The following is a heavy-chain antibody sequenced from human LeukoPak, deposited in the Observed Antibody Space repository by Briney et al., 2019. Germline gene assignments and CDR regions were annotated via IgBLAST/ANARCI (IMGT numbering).Heavy chain of an antibody. J-gene: IGHJ5*02. Sequence: GASVKVSCKTSGYSFSDYYMHWVRQAPGQGLEWMGWINPDSGGTSSAQKFQGRVTMTRDTSITTVYMEVSWLTSDETAIYYCARADHLDGGPYLIGPWGQGTLVTVSS. V-gene: IGHV1-2*02. CDR1: GYSFSDYY. CDR2: INPDSGGT. CDR3: ARADHLDGGPYLIGP. D-gene: IGHD2-21*01.